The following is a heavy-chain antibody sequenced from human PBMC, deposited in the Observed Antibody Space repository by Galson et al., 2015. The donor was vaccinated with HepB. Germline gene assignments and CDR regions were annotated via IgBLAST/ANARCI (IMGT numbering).Heavy chain of an antibody. V-gene: IGHV1-2*02. D-gene: IGHD6-13*01. J-gene: IGHJ6*03. CDR2: INPNSGGT. CDR1: GYTFTGYY. Sequence: SVKVSCKASGYTFTGYYMHWVRQAPGQGLEWMGWINPNSGGTNYAQKFRGRVTMTRDTSISTAYMELSRLRSDDTAVYYCARVPPGGAAGPNYYMDVWGKGTTVTVSS. CDR3: ARVPPGGAAGPNYYMDV.